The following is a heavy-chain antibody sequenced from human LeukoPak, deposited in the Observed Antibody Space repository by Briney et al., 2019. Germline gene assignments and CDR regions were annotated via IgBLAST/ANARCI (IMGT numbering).Heavy chain of an antibody. Sequence: GRSLRLSCAASGFTFSSYAMHWVRQAPGKGLEWVAVISYDGSNKYYADSVKGRFTISRDNSKNTLYLQMNSLRAEDTAVYYCARDCGSGGCDYWGQGTLVTVPS. V-gene: IGHV3-30-3*01. CDR1: GFTFSSYA. CDR3: ARDCGSGGCDY. CDR2: ISYDGSNK. D-gene: IGHD2-15*01. J-gene: IGHJ4*01.